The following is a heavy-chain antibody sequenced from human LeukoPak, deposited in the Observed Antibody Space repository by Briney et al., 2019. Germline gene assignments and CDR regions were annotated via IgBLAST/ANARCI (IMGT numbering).Heavy chain of an antibody. J-gene: IGHJ5*02. CDR3: ARGRPTRMASRRFDP. V-gene: IGHV4-34*01. CDR2: INHSGST. D-gene: IGHD5-24*01. Sequence: SETLSLTCAVYVGSFSGYYWSWIRQPPGKGREWIGEINHSGSTNYNPSLQSRVTISVDTSKHQFSLKLSSVTAADTTVYHCARGRPTRMASRRFDPWGQGTLVTVSS. CDR1: VGSFSGYY.